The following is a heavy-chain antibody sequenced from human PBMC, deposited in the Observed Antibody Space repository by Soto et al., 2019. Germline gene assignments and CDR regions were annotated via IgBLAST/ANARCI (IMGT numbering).Heavy chain of an antibody. J-gene: IGHJ4*02. CDR1: GFSFSTTGAG. V-gene: IGHV2-5*01. CDR2: IFWNDAK. D-gene: IGHD2-15*01. CDR3: AYRRGGSSSGGNFDY. Sequence: SGPTLVNPSQTLTLTCTCSGFSFSTTGAGVGWIRQPPGKALEWLALIFWNDAKRYSPSLRSRLTIIKDTSKNQVVLTMTNVDPVDTATYYCAYRRGGSSSGGNFDYWGQGTPVTVSS.